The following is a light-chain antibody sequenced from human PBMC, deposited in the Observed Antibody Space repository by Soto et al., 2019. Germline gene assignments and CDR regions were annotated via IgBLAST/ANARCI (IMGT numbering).Light chain of an antibody. V-gene: IGKV3-20*01. CDR1: QSVSSDY. CDR3: QQYGSSPSLFT. J-gene: IGKJ3*01. CDR2: GAS. Sequence: EVVLTQSPGTLSLSPGERATLSCRASQSVSSDYLAWYQQKPGQAPRLLIYGASSRATGIPDRFSGSGSGTDFTLTISRLESEDYAMYYCQQYGSSPSLFTFGPGTKVDIK.